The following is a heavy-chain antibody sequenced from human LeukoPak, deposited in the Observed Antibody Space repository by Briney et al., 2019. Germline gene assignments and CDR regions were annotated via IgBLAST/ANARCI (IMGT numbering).Heavy chain of an antibody. CDR2: ISAYNGNT. CDR3: ARGWGSGYSAFDI. V-gene: IGHV1-18*01. J-gene: IGHJ3*02. D-gene: IGHD3-22*01. CDR1: GYTFSTHG. Sequence: GASVKVSCKASGYTFSTHGISWVRQAPGQGLEWMGWISAYNGNTNYAQKFQGRVTMTRDTSISTAYMELSRLRSDDTAVYYCARGWGSGYSAFDIWGQGTMVTVSS.